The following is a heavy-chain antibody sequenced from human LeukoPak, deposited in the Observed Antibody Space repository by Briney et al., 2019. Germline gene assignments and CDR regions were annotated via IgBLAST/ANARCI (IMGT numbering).Heavy chain of an antibody. CDR2: INSDGSWT. V-gene: IGHV3-74*01. D-gene: IGHD2-2*01. Sequence: GGSLRLSCAASGNYWMHWVRQAPGKALVWVSHINSDGSWTGYADSVKGRFTISKDNAKNMVYLHMNSLRVDDTAVYYCVSFYETYWGRGTLVTVSS. CDR3: VSFYETY. CDR1: GNYW. J-gene: IGHJ4*02.